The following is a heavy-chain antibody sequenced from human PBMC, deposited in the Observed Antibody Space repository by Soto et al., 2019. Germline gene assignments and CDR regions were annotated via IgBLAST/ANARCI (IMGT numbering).Heavy chain of an antibody. Sequence: EVQLVESGGGLGKPGGSLRLSCAASGFTFSSYSMNWVRQAPGKGLEWVSSISSSSSYIYYADSVKGRFTISRDNAKNSLYLQMNSLRAEDTAVYYCASSVTVLRFLEWLPRPFDYWGQGTLVTVSS. CDR1: GFTFSSYS. CDR3: ASSVTVLRFLEWLPRPFDY. D-gene: IGHD3-3*01. V-gene: IGHV3-21*01. J-gene: IGHJ4*02. CDR2: ISSSSSYI.